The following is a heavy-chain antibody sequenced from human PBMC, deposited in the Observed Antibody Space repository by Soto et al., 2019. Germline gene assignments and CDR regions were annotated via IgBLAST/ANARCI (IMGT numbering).Heavy chain of an antibody. CDR2: IYHTGTI. CDR1: GGSIGRCNFY. V-gene: IGHV4-30-4*01. J-gene: IGHJ4*02. D-gene: IGHD3-10*02. CDR3: ARQNVQIGPGFFDY. Sequence: SETLSLTCSGSGGSIGRCNFYWSWIRLPQGKGLEWLTSIYHTGTIYITPSLRSRLTITSDTSRNQFSLNLTSVTAADTALYFCARQNVQIGPGFFDYWGRGTLVTVST.